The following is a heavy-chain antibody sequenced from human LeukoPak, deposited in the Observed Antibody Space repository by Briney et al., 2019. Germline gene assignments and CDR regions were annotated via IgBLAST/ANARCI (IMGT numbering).Heavy chain of an antibody. CDR3: ARDKVVGATFFDY. V-gene: IGHV3-21*01. CDR2: ISSSSSYI. Sequence: GGSLRLPCVASGFTFSSYNMNWVRQAPGKGLEWVSSISSSSSYIYYADSVKGRFTVSRDNAKNSLYLQMNSLRDEDTAVYYCARDKVVGATFFDYWGQGTLVTVSS. D-gene: IGHD1-26*01. CDR1: GFTFSSYN. J-gene: IGHJ4*02.